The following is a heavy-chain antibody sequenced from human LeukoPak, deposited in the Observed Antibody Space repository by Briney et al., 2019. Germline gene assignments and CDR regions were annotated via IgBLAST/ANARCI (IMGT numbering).Heavy chain of an antibody. J-gene: IGHJ5*02. CDR2: INPSGGST. CDR1: GHTFTSYY. V-gene: IGHV1-46*01. D-gene: IGHD3-22*01. Sequence: ASVKVSCKASGHTFTSYYMHWVRQAPGQGLEWMGIINPSGGSTSYAQKFQGRVTMTRDTSTSTVYMELSSLRSEDTAVYYCARNGIYYYDSSGFWFDPWGQGTLVTVSS. CDR3: ARNGIYYYDSSGFWFDP.